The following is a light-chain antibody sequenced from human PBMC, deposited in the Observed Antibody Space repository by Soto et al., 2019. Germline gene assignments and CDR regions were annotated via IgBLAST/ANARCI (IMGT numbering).Light chain of an antibody. V-gene: IGKV3-20*01. Sequence: EIVLTQSPGTLSLSPGERATLSCRASQSVTSTYLAWYQQKPGQSPRLIIYGGSTRASGFPDRLSGGGSVTDFTLTISRLEPEDSAVYYCHCQQFDSSRMYSFGQGTKLEI. CDR1: QSVTSTY. J-gene: IGKJ2*03. CDR2: GGS. CDR3: QQFDSSRMYS.